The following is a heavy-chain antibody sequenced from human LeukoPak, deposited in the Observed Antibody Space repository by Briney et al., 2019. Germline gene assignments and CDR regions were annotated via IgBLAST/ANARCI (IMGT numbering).Heavy chain of an antibody. CDR2: IRPDGSDE. CDR1: GFTFSNNW. D-gene: IGHD3-10*01. V-gene: IGHV3-7*01. Sequence: PGGSLRLSCAASGFTFSNNWMGWVRQAPGKGLEWVANIRPDGSDEYYVDSVRGRFTISRDNAQNSLNLQMNSLRAEDSAVYNCGRWGVNAGLDRWGQGTLVIVSS. J-gene: IGHJ5*02. CDR3: GRWGVNAGLDR.